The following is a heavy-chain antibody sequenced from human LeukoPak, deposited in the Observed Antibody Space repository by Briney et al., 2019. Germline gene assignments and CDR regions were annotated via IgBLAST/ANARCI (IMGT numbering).Heavy chain of an antibody. V-gene: IGHV4-61*03. CDR2: VHYSGRT. J-gene: IGHJ5*02. D-gene: IGHD3-10*01. Sequence: SETLSLTCTVSGVSVSSDISYWSWIRQPPGKGLEWIGYVHYSGRTNYNPYLKSRVNISLDTRKNHFTLRLSAVTAADTAVYYCARDSGNWFDPWGQGTLVTVSS. CDR1: GVSVSSDISY. CDR3: ARDSGNWFDP.